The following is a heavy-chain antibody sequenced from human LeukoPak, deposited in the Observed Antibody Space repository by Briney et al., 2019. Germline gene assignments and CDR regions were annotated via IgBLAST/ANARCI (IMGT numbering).Heavy chain of an antibody. CDR2: IYHSGST. D-gene: IGHD3-10*01. J-gene: IGHJ4*02. CDR1: WGSISSSNW. CDR3: ARGNSSWYFDY. V-gene: IGHV4-4*02. Sequence: SETPSPTRAVSWGSISSSNWWSLGRPPPGKGVEWIGEIYHSGSTNYNPSLKSRVTISVDKSKNQFSLKLSSVTAADTAVYYCARGNSSWYFDYWGQGTLITVSS.